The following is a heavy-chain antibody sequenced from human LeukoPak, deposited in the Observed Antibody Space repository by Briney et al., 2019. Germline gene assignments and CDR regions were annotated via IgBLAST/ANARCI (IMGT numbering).Heavy chain of an antibody. CDR2: IWYDGSNK. V-gene: IGHV3-33*01. CDR3: ARDGGTIAAAAYFDY. J-gene: IGHJ4*02. CDR1: GFTFSSYG. Sequence: GRSLRLSCAASGFTFSSYGMHWVRQAPGKGLEWVAVIWYDGSNKYYAESVKGRFTISRDNSKNTLYLQMNSLRAEDTAVYYYARDGGTIAAAAYFDYWGQGTLVTVSS. D-gene: IGHD6-13*01.